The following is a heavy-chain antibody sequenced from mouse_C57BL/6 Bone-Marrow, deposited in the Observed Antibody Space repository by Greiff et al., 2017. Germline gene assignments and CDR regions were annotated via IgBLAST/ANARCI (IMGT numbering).Heavy chain of an antibody. CDR3: TRAYYSNCHYAMDY. CDR1: GFNIKDDY. V-gene: IGHV14-4*01. Sequence: VQLQQSGAELVRPGASVKLSCTASGFNIKDDYMHWVKQRPEQGLEWIGWIDPENGDTEYASKFQGKAPITADTSANTAYLQLSSLTSEETAVYYCTRAYYSNCHYAMDYWGQGTSVTVSS. J-gene: IGHJ4*01. D-gene: IGHD2-5*01. CDR2: IDPENGDT.